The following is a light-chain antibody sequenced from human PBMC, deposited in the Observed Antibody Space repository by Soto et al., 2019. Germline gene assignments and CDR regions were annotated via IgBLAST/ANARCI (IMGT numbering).Light chain of an antibody. J-gene: IGLJ3*02. CDR3: AVWDDSLNGRV. CDR2: YDD. Sequence: QSVLTQPPSVSEAPRQRVTISCSGSSSNIGNNAVNWYQQLPGKAPKLLIYYDDLLPSGVSDRFSGSKSGTSASLAISGLQSEDEADYYCAVWDDSLNGRVFGVGTKLTVL. V-gene: IGLV1-36*01. CDR1: SSNIGNNA.